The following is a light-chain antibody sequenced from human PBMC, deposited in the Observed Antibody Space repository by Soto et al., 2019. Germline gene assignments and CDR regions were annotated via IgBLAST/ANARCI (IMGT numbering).Light chain of an antibody. Sequence: QSVLTQPRSVSGSPGQSVTISCTGTSSDVGSYKYVSWYQHHPGKAPKLMIFDVNKRPSGVPDRFSGSNPGNAASLTISGLQPEDEADYFCCSFVDSDTVLFGGGTKLTVL. CDR2: DVN. V-gene: IGLV2-11*01. J-gene: IGLJ3*02. CDR3: CSFVDSDTVL. CDR1: SSDVGSYKY.